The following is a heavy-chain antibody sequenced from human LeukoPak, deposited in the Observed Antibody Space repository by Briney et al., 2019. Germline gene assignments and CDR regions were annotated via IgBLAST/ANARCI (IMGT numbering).Heavy chain of an antibody. CDR2: ISSSSSAI. Sequence: GGSLRLSCAASGFTFSSYSMNWVRQAPGKGLEWISYISSSSSAIYYADSVKGRFTISRDNSKNTLYLQMSSLRAEDTAVYFCVRGYSFGPYGMDVWGQGTTVTVSS. CDR1: GFTFSSYS. J-gene: IGHJ6*02. V-gene: IGHV3-48*01. CDR3: VRGYSFGPYGMDV. D-gene: IGHD2-15*01.